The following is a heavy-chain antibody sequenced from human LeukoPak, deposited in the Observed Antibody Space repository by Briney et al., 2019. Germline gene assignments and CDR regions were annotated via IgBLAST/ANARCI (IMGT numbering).Heavy chain of an antibody. CDR2: INDIGST. Sequence: PSETLSLTCTVSGDSMRDDYWDWMRQPPGKGLEWIGHINDIGSTNYNSSLRSRVSISVDTSNNQFSLRLTSVTAADTAVYYCARAKSLDYWGQGTLVTVSS. CDR3: ARAKSLDY. V-gene: IGHV4-59*08. J-gene: IGHJ4*02. CDR1: GDSMRDDY.